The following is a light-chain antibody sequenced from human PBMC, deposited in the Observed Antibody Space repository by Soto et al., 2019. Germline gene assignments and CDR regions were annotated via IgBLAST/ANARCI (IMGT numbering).Light chain of an antibody. CDR3: AAWDDSLDGPV. Sequence: QSVLTQPPSASGTPGQRVTISCSGSSSNIGTNTVNWYQQLPGTAPKLLIYRNTQRPSGVPDRFSGSKSGTSASLAISGLRSEDEAYYYCAAWDDSLDGPVFGGGTKLTVL. CDR2: RNT. CDR1: SSNIGTNT. V-gene: IGLV1-44*01. J-gene: IGLJ2*01.